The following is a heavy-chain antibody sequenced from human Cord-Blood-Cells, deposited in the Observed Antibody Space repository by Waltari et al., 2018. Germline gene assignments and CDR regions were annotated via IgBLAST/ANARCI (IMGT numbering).Heavy chain of an antibody. CDR1: GGSISSYS. D-gene: IGHD6-13*01. Sequence: QVQLQESGPGLVKPSETLSLTCTVSGGSISSYSWSWIRQPPGKGLEWIGYIYYSGSTNYNPSLKSRVTISVDTSKNQFSLKLSSVTAADTAVYYCARSGRSKGAAAAADYWGQGTLVTVSS. CDR2: IYYSGST. J-gene: IGHJ4*02. CDR3: ARSGRSKGAAAAADY. V-gene: IGHV4-59*01.